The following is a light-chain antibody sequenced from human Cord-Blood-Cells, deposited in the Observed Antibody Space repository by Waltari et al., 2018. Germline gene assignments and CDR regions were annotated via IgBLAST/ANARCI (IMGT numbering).Light chain of an antibody. V-gene: IGKV1-39*01. Sequence: DIQMTQSPSSLSASVGDRVTITCRAIQSISSYLNWYQQKPGKAPKLLIYAASSLQSGVPSRFSGSGSGTDFTLTISSLQPEDFATYYCQQSYSTPRLTFGPGTKVDIK. J-gene: IGKJ3*01. CDR2: AAS. CDR1: QSISSY. CDR3: QQSYSTPRLT.